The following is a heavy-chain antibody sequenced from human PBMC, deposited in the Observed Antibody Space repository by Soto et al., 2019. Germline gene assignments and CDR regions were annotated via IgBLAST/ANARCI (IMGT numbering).Heavy chain of an antibody. D-gene: IGHD4-4*01. Sequence: PGGALRLSCAASGFTFSDHYMDWVRQAPGKGLEWVGRTRNKANSYTTEYAASVKGRFTISRDDSKNSLYLQMNSLKTEDTAVYYCAGTYSKFGVNYYYYYGMDVWGQGTTVTVSS. CDR3: AGTYSKFGVNYYYYYGMDV. CDR1: GFTFSDHY. CDR2: TRNKANSYTT. V-gene: IGHV3-72*01. J-gene: IGHJ6*02.